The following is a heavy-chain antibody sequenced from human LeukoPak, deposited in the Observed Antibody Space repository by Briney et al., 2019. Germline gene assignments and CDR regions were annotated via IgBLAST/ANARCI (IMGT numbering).Heavy chain of an antibody. CDR2: INPSGGST. CDR1: GYTFTSYD. Sequence: ASVKVSCKASGYTFTSYDINWVRQAPGQGLEWMGIINPSGGSTSSPQKFQGRVTMTRDTSTSTVYMELSSLRSDDTAVYYCARVGGYCSGGSCYGNFDYWGQGTLITVSS. J-gene: IGHJ4*02. V-gene: IGHV1-46*01. CDR3: ARVGGYCSGGSCYGNFDY. D-gene: IGHD2-15*01.